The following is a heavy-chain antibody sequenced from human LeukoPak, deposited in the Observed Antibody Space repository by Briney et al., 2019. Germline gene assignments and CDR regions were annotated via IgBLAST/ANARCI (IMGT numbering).Heavy chain of an antibody. D-gene: IGHD5-24*01. Sequence: GGSLRLSCAASGFTFSSYGMHWVRQAPGKGLEWVSSISSSSSYIYYADSVKGRFTISRANAHNSLYLQMNGLRAEDTAVYYCARQWLQSSFDYWGQGTLVTVSS. CDR3: ARQWLQSSFDY. V-gene: IGHV3-21*01. J-gene: IGHJ4*02. CDR1: GFTFSSYG. CDR2: ISSSSSYI.